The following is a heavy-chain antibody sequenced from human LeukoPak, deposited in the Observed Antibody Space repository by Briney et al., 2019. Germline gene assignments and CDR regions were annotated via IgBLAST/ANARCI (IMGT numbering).Heavy chain of an antibody. J-gene: IGHJ6*02. CDR3: ATDRLGVRGATHYYYYGMDV. CDR1: VYTLTELS. Sequence: ASVKVSCKFSVYTLTELSMHWVRQAPGKGLEWMGGFDPEDGETIYAQKFQGRVTMTEDTSTDTAYMELSSLRSEDTAVYYCATDRLGVRGATHYYYYGMDVWGQGTTVTVSS. CDR2: FDPEDGET. V-gene: IGHV1-24*01. D-gene: IGHD3-10*01.